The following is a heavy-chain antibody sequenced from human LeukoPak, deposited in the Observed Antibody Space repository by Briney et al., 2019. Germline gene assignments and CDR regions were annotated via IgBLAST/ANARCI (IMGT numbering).Heavy chain of an antibody. CDR1: GASISTSSYY. Sequence: SETLSLTCTVSGASISTSSYYWAWIRQPPGTGLEWIETIYYIGNTFYNPSLKSRVTISVDTSRNQFSLKLNSVTAADTAVYYCARRPRGYFDYWGQGTLVTVSS. CDR2: IYYIGNT. CDR3: ARRPRGYFDY. D-gene: IGHD1-26*01. V-gene: IGHV4-39*01. J-gene: IGHJ4*02.